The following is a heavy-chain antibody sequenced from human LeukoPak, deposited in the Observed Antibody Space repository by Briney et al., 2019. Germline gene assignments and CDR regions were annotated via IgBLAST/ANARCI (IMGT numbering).Heavy chain of an antibody. V-gene: IGHV3-48*03. Sequence: PGGSLRLSCAASGFTFSRYEMSWVRQAPGKGLEWVSYISSSGGTMYYADSVKGRLTISRDNAKNSLYLRMNSLRAEDTAVYYCARVGSLVHYFDYWGQGTLVTVSS. CDR2: ISSSGGTM. J-gene: IGHJ4*02. D-gene: IGHD2-8*02. CDR1: GFTFSRYE. CDR3: ARVGSLVHYFDY.